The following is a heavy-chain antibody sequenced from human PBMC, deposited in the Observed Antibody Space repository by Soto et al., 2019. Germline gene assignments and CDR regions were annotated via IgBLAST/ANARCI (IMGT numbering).Heavy chain of an antibody. CDR3: ARGELRYFDWLLIPYGMDV. V-gene: IGHV3-53*01. CDR2: IYSGGST. CDR1: GFTVSSNY. Sequence: GGSLRLSCAASGFTVSSNYMSWVRQAPGKGLEWVSVIYSGGSTYYADSVKGRFTISRDNSKNTLYLQMNSLRAEDTAVYYCARGELRYFDWLLIPYGMDVWGQGTTVTVSS. J-gene: IGHJ6*02. D-gene: IGHD3-9*01.